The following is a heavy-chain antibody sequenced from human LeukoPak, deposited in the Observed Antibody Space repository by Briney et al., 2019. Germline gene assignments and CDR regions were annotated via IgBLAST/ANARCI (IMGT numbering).Heavy chain of an antibody. CDR1: GFTFSSYS. Sequence: GGSLRLSCAASGFTFSSYSMNWVRQAPGKGLEWVSSISSSSSYIYYADSVKGRFTISRDNAKNSLYLQMNSLRAEDTAVYYCARAGGPSYHYDFWSGYYTEFDYWGQGTLVTVSS. J-gene: IGHJ4*02. D-gene: IGHD3-3*01. CDR3: ARAGGPSYHYDFWSGYYTEFDY. CDR2: ISSSSSYI. V-gene: IGHV3-21*01.